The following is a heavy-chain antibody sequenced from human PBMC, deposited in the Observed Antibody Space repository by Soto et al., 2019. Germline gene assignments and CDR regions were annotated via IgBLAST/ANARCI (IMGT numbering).Heavy chain of an antibody. V-gene: IGHV4-38-2*02. Sequence: AESLSLSCIGSGYSFTSYECGSVLRQPPGKGLEWIGKMYHSGGADYSPSLKSRVTISADSSKNHFSLRLTGVTAADTAVYDCASGTVNSWIEEWDKGT. CDR1: GYSFTSYE. CDR2: MYHSGGA. CDR3: ASGTVNSWIEE. J-gene: IGHJ4*01. D-gene: IGHD1-1*01.